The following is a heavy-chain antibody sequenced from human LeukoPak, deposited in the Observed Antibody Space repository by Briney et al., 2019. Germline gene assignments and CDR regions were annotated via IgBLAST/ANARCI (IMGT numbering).Heavy chain of an antibody. Sequence: GGSLRLSCAASGFSFSTSPMSWVRQAPGKGLEWVSEISGNGGSTYYADSVKGRFTISRDKSQNTVYLQMNGLRAEDTAVYYCAKGDTAIVPAATDHWGQGTLVTVSS. V-gene: IGHV3-23*01. J-gene: IGHJ5*02. CDR1: GFSFSTSP. CDR3: AKGDTAIVPAATDH. CDR2: ISGNGGST. D-gene: IGHD2-2*01.